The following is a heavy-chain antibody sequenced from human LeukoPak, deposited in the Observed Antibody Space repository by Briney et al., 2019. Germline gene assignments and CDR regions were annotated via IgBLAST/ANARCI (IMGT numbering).Heavy chain of an antibody. J-gene: IGHJ4*02. D-gene: IGHD4-23*01. Sequence: GGSLRLSCAASGFTFSGYAMSWVRQAPGKGLEWVSAISGSGGSTYYADSVKGRFTISRDNSKNTLYLQMNSLRAEDTAVYYCAKDLSYGGIYFDYWGQGTLVTVSS. CDR3: AKDLSYGGIYFDY. CDR2: ISGSGGST. CDR1: GFTFSGYA. V-gene: IGHV3-23*01.